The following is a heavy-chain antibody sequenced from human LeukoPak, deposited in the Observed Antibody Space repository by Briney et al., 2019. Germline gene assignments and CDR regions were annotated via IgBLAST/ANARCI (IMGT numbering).Heavy chain of an antibody. CDR2: INPNSGGT. CDR3: ARAYSSGWFRGFDY. CDR1: GYTFTPYS. D-gene: IGHD6-19*01. V-gene: IGHV1-2*02. J-gene: IGHJ4*02. Sequence: GASVKVSCKASGYTFTPYSINWVRQAPGQGLEWMGWINPNSGGTNYAHKFQGRGTMTRDTSISTAYMELSRLRSDDTAVYYCARAYSSGWFRGFDYWGQGTLVTVSS.